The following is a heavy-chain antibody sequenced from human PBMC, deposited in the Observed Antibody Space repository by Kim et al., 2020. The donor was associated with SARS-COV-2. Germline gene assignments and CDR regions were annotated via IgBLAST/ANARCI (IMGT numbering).Heavy chain of an antibody. D-gene: IGHD3-22*01. CDR1: GGSISSSSYY. CDR3: AREGYDYDSSEPFDP. J-gene: IGHJ5*02. V-gene: IGHV4-39*01. Sequence: SETLSLTCTVSGGSISSSSYYWGWIRQPPGKGLEWIGSIYYSGTTYYNPSLKSRVTISVDTSKNQFSLKLSSVTAADTAVYYCAREGYDYDSSEPFDPWGQGTLVTVSS. CDR2: IYYSGTT.